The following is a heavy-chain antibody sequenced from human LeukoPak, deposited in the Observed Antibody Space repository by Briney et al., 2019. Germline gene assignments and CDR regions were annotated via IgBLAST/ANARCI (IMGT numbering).Heavy chain of an antibody. CDR2: IYYSGTT. Sequence: SETLSLTCTVSGGSISGYYWTWIRQPPGKGLEWIGYIYYSGTTYYNPSLKSRVTISVDASKNQFSLKLSSVTAADTAVYYCARDHNQYYYGSGVSGGWFDPWGQGNLVTVSS. CDR1: GGSISGYY. V-gene: IGHV4-59*12. D-gene: IGHD3-10*01. J-gene: IGHJ5*02. CDR3: ARDHNQYYYGSGVSGGWFDP.